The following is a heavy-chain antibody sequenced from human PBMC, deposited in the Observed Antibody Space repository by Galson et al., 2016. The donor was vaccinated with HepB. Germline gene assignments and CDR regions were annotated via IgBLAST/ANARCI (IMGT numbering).Heavy chain of an antibody. CDR1: GFTFSSYW. CDR3: SGGNYFDY. Sequence: SLRLSCAASGFTFSSYWMNWVRQAPGKGLEWVANIKLDGSEKNYEDSVKGRFTISRDNAKNSLYLQMNSLRAEDTAVYYCSGGNYFDYWGQGTLVTVSS. J-gene: IGHJ4*02. D-gene: IGHD5-24*01. CDR2: IKLDGSEK. V-gene: IGHV3-7*01.